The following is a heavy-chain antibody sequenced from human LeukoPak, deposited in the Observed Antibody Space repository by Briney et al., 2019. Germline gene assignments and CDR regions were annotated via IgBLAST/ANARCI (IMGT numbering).Heavy chain of an antibody. CDR3: ARHVSSSGEDS. CDR1: GYIFTNYY. D-gene: IGHD2-21*01. J-gene: IGHJ4*02. V-gene: IGHV1-2*02. CDR2: INPRSGGT. Sequence: ASVKVSCKASGYIFTNYYMHWVRQAPGQGLEWMGWINPRSGGTNFAQKFQGRVTMTRDTSISAAYMELSGLRSDDTAVYYCARHVSSSGEDSWGQGTLVTVSS.